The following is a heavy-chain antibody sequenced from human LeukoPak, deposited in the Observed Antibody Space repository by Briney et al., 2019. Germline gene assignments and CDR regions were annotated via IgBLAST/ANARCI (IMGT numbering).Heavy chain of an antibody. D-gene: IGHD3-10*01. J-gene: IGHJ6*03. CDR2: ITHGGNT. CDR3: ARVRPWGSSTPGTLGYYMDV. Sequence: SETLSLTCAVNGGSFSGYYWSWIRQPPGKGLEWMGEITHGGNTNYNPSLKSRVTISVDTSKNQFSLKLSSVTAADTAVYYCARVRPWGSSTPGTLGYYMDVWGKGTTVTVSS. CDR1: GGSFSGYY. V-gene: IGHV4-34*01.